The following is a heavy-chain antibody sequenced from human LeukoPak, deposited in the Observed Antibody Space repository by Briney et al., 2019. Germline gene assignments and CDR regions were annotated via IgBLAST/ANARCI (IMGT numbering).Heavy chain of an antibody. CDR2: IKSDGST. V-gene: IGHV3-74*01. Sequence: GGSLRLSCAASGFTFSRYWMHWVRQAPGKGLVWVSRIKSDGSTDYADSVKGRFTISRDNAKNTVSLQMNSLRAEDTGVYYCARAPAEIGGYYPEYFRHWGQGTLVTVSS. D-gene: IGHD3-22*01. CDR1: GFTFSRYW. J-gene: IGHJ1*01. CDR3: ARAPAEIGGYYPEYFRH.